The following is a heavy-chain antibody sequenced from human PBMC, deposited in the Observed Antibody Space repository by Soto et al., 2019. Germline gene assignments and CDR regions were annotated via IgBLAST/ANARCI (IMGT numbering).Heavy chain of an antibody. CDR2: IYYSGST. J-gene: IGHJ5*02. CDR1: GGSVSSGSYY. D-gene: IGHD2-21*02. V-gene: IGHV4-61*01. Sequence: QVQLQGSGPGLVKPSETLSLTCTVSGGSVSSGSYYWSWIRQPPGKGLEWIGYIYYSGSTNYNPSLKCRVTIPVDTSKNKFSLKLSSVTAAHTAVYYCARAHGVVVTATPNWFDPWGQGTLVTVSS. CDR3: ARAHGVVVTATPNWFDP.